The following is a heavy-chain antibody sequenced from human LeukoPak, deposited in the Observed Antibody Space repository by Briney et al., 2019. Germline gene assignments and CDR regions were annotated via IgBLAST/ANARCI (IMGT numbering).Heavy chain of an antibody. CDR3: ARDRPGSGSYPYYYYYYYMDV. J-gene: IGHJ6*03. V-gene: IGHV4-4*07. CDR2: IYTSGST. Sequence: PSETLSLTCTVSGGSISSYYWSWIRQPAGKGLEWIGRIYTSGSTNYNPSLKSRVTMSVDTSKNQFSLKLSSVTAADTAVYYCARDRPGSGSYPYYYYYYYMDVWGKGTTVTVSS. D-gene: IGHD1-26*01. CDR1: GGSISSYY.